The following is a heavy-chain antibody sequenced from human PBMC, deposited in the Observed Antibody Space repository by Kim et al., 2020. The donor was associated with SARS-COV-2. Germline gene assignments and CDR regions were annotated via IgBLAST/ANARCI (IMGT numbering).Heavy chain of an antibody. CDR3: ATKTIFGVDLYYYYGMDV. CDR1: GFTFSSYE. J-gene: IGHJ6*02. D-gene: IGHD3-3*01. Sequence: GGSLRLSCAASGFTFSSYEMNWVRQAPGKGLEWVSYISSSGSTIYYADSVKGRFTISRDNAKNSLYLQMNSLRAEDTAVYYCATKTIFGVDLYYYYGMDVWGQGTTVTVSS. V-gene: IGHV3-48*03. CDR2: ISSSGSTI.